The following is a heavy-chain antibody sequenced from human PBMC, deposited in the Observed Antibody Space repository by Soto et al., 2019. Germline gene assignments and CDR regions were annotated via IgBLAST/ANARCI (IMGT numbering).Heavy chain of an antibody. D-gene: IGHD3-3*01. CDR2: IIPIFGTA. CDR3: ARDYDFWSGYGPNGMDV. CDR1: GGTFSIYA. V-gene: IGHV1-69*13. J-gene: IGHJ6*02. Sequence: SVTVSCKASGGTFSIYAISWVRQAPGQGLEWMGGIIPIFGTANYAQKFQGRVTITADESTSTAYMELSSLRSEDTAVYYCARDYDFWSGYGPNGMDVWGQGTTVTVSS.